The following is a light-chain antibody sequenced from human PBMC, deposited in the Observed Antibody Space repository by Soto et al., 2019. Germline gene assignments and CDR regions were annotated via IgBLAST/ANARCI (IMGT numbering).Light chain of an antibody. V-gene: IGKV3-15*01. CDR3: QQYNSWPQT. J-gene: IGKJ2*01. CDR1: QGVSSN. Sequence: EIVMTQSPATLSVSPGERATLSCRASQGVSSNLAWYQQKPGQAPRLLIYGASPMATGIPARFSGSGSGTEFTLTISSLQSEDVAVYYCQQYNSWPQTFGQGTKLEIK. CDR2: GAS.